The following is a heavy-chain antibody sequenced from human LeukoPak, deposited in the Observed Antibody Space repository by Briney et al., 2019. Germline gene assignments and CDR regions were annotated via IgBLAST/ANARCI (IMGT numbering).Heavy chain of an antibody. J-gene: IGHJ6*02. V-gene: IGHV3-30-3*01. CDR2: ISYDGSNK. CDR1: GFTFSSYG. D-gene: IGHD3-3*01. Sequence: GGSLRLSCAASGFTFSSYGMHWVRQAPGKGLEWVAVISYDGSNKYYADSVKGRFTISRDNSKNTLYLQMNSLRAEDTAVYYCARDRDFWSGYSRDYYYYYGMDVWGQGTTVTVSS. CDR3: ARDRDFWSGYSRDYYYYYGMDV.